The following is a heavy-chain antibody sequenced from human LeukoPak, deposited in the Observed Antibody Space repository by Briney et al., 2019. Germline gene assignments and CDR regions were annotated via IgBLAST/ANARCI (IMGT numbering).Heavy chain of an antibody. Sequence: ASVKVSCKASGYTFTSYYMHWVRQAPGQGLEWMGIINPSGGSTSYAQKFQGRVTMTRDTSTSTVYMELSSPRSEDTAVYYCARDLRDYYDSSGYVAPFDLWGRGTLVTVSS. J-gene: IGHJ2*01. D-gene: IGHD3-22*01. CDR2: INPSGGST. CDR3: ARDLRDYYDSSGYVAPFDL. CDR1: GYTFTSYY. V-gene: IGHV1-46*01.